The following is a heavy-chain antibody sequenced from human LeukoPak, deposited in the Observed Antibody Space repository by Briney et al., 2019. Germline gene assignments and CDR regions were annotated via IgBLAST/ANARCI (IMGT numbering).Heavy chain of an antibody. CDR1: GDSVNSGAYY. J-gene: IGHJ4*02. CDR2: IYYSGNT. V-gene: IGHV4-30-4*01. CDR3: ARSPIAAAGFDY. Sequence: SETLSLTCTVSGDSVNSGAYYWSWVRQPPGKGLEWIGYIYYSGNTYYNPSLKSRVTISVDTSTNQFSLKLNSVTAADTAVYYCARSPIAAAGFDYWGQGTLVAVSS. D-gene: IGHD6-13*01.